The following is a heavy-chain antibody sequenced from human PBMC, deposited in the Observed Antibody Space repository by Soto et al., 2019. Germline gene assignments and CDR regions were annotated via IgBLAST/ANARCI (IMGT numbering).Heavy chain of an antibody. CDR1: GYTFTSYY. Sequence: ASVKVSCKASGYTFTSYYMHWVRQAPGQGLEWMGIINPSGGSTSYAQKFQGRVTMTRDTSISTAYMELSRLRSDDTAVYYCAVLNYDFWSGFLVPGNMDVWGQGTTVTVS. CDR2: INPSGGST. V-gene: IGHV1-46*03. D-gene: IGHD3-3*01. J-gene: IGHJ6*02. CDR3: AVLNYDFWSGFLVPGNMDV.